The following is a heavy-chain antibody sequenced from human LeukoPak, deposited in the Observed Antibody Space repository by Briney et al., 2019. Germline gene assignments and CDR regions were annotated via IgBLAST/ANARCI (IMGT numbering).Heavy chain of an antibody. Sequence: GGSLRLSCAASGFTFSNYGMHWVRQAPGKGLEWVAVIWYDGSNKYYADSVKGRFTISRDNSKNTLYLQMNSLRAEDTAVYYCARVSSSSGLDYWGQGTLVTVSS. V-gene: IGHV3-33*01. CDR1: GFTFSNYG. J-gene: IGHJ4*02. CDR2: IWYDGSNK. CDR3: ARVSSSSGLDY. D-gene: IGHD6-19*01.